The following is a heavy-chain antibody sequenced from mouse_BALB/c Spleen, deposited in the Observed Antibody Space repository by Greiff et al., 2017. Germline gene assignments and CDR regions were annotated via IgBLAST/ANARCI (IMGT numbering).Heavy chain of an antibody. CDR3: ARNGNYDGGFAY. J-gene: IGHJ3*01. Sequence: VKLQESGAELVRPGTSVKISCKASGYTFTNYWLGWVKQRPGHGLEWIGDIYPGGGYTNYNEKFKGKATLTADTSSSTAYMQLSSLTSEDSAVYFCARNGNYDGGFAYWGQGTLVTVSA. D-gene: IGHD2-1*01. CDR1: GYTFTNYW. CDR2: IYPGGGYT. V-gene: IGHV1-63*02.